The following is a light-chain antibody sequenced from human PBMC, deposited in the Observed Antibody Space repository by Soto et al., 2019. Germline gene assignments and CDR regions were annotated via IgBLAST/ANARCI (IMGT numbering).Light chain of an antibody. Sequence: EIVMTQSPATLSVSPGEKATLSCRASQSVSSNLAWYQQKPGQAPRLLIYGASTRATTIPARFSGNGSGTEFTLTISSLQSEDFAVYFCQQYKNWPGTFGQGTRLEIK. J-gene: IGKJ2*01. CDR3: QQYKNWPGT. CDR2: GAS. CDR1: QSVSSN. V-gene: IGKV3-15*01.